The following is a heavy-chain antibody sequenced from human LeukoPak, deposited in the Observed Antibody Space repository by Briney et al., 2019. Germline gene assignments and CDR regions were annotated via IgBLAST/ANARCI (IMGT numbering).Heavy chain of an antibody. Sequence: GGSLRLSCTASGFTFSDYWMHWVRQAPGKGLVWVSRISNDGSSTTYADSVKGRFTVSRDNAKDTLYLQMNSLGAEDTAMYYCSPIHSTRISCPWGQGTLVTVSS. CDR1: GFTFSDYW. CDR3: SPIHSTRISCP. J-gene: IGHJ5*02. V-gene: IGHV3-74*01. CDR2: ISNDGSST. D-gene: IGHD2/OR15-2a*01.